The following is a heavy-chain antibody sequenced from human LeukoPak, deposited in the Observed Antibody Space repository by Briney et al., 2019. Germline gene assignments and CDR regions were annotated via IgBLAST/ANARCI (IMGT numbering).Heavy chain of an antibody. CDR1: GGSISSGGYY. CDR2: IYYSGST. Sequence: PSETLSLTCTVSGGSISSGGYYWSWIRQHPGKGLEWIGYIYYSGSTYYNPSLKSRVTISVDTSKNQFSLKLSSVTAADTAVYYCARDPVYDYGDSADGAYFAYYGMDVWGQGTTVTVSS. J-gene: IGHJ6*02. V-gene: IGHV4-31*03. CDR3: ARDPVYDYGDSADGAYFAYYGMDV. D-gene: IGHD4-17*01.